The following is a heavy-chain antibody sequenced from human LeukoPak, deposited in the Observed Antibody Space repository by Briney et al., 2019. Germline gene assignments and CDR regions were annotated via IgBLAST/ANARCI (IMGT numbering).Heavy chain of an antibody. CDR3: ARDSRQLWFGELLLFFDY. J-gene: IGHJ4*02. D-gene: IGHD3-10*01. V-gene: IGHV4-39*07. CDR1: GASVSGSSYY. Sequence: SETLSLTCAVSGASVSGSSYYWGWIRQPPGTGLEWIGGIYYSGSTYYNPSLKSRVTISVDTSKNQFSLKLSSVTAADTAVYYCARDSRQLWFGELLLFFDYWGQGTLVTVSS. CDR2: IYYSGST.